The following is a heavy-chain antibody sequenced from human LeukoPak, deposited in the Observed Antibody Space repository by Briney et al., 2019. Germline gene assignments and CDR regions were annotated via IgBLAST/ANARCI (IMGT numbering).Heavy chain of an antibody. J-gene: IGHJ4*02. Sequence: PSETLSLTCTVSGGSISSSSYYWGWIRQPPGKGLEWIGSIYYSGSTYYNPSLKSRVTISVDTSKNQFSLKLSSVTAADTAVYYCARHPIGYDSRSGAGGYFDYWGQGTLVTVSS. D-gene: IGHD5-12*01. CDR1: GGSISSSSYY. CDR3: ARHPIGYDSRSGAGGYFDY. CDR2: IYYSGST. V-gene: IGHV4-39*01.